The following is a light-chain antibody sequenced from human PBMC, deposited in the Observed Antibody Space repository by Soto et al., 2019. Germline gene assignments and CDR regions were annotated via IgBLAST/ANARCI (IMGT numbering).Light chain of an antibody. CDR1: QSVSSN. CDR2: GAS. J-gene: IGKJ5*01. Sequence: EIVMTQSPATLSVSPGERATLSCRASQSVSSNLAWYQQKPGQAPRLLIYGASTRATGIPARFSGSGSGTEFTHTISGLQSEDFALYFCQQYNNWPFSFGPGTRLEIK. V-gene: IGKV3-15*01. CDR3: QQYNNWPFS.